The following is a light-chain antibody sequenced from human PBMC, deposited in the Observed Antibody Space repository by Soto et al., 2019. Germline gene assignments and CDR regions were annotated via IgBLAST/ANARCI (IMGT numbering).Light chain of an antibody. V-gene: IGKV3-15*01. Sequence: EIVMTQSRATLSVSPGERATLSCRASQSVSSNLAWYQQKPGQAPRLLIYGASTRATGIPARFSGSGSGTEFTLTFSSLQSEDFAVYYCQQYNNWPFTFGPGTKVDIK. J-gene: IGKJ3*01. CDR2: GAS. CDR1: QSVSSN. CDR3: QQYNNWPFT.